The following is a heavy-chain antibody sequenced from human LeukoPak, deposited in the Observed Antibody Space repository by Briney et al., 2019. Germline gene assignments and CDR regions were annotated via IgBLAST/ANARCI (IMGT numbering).Heavy chain of an antibody. D-gene: IGHD1-26*01. J-gene: IGHJ4*02. CDR3: AKDEEGGSRGGPFDY. CDR2: ISGSGGST. V-gene: IGHV3-23*01. CDR1: GFTFSSYA. Sequence: PGGSLRLSCAASGFTFSSYAMSWVRQAPGKGLEWVSAISGSGGSTYYADSVKGRFTISRDNSKNTVYLQMNGLRADDTAVYYCAKDEEGGSRGGPFDYWGQGTLVTVSP.